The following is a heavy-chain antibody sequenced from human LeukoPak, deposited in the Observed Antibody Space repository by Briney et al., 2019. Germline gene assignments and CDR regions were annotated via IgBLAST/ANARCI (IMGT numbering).Heavy chain of an antibody. CDR2: INPKSGGT. CDR1: GYTFTDYY. Sequence: ASVKVSCKASGYTFTDYYIHWVRQAPGQDFEWMGWINPKSGGTEYAQKFQGWVTMTRDPSLSTAYMELSRLRSDDTAVFYCARASTVAGNHRPFDYWGQGTLVTVSS. CDR3: ARASTVAGNHRPFDY. V-gene: IGHV1-2*04. J-gene: IGHJ4*02. D-gene: IGHD6-19*01.